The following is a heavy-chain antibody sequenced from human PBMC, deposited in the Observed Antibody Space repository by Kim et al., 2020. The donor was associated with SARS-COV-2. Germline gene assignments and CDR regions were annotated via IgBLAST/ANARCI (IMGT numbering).Heavy chain of an antibody. Sequence: GGSLRLSCAASGFTFSSYDMHWVRQATGKGLEWVSAIGTAGDTYYPGSVKGRFTISRENAKNSLYLQMNSLRAGDTAVYYCARWVYYYDSSGYPLWNWFDPWGQGTLVTVSS. CDR1: GFTFSSYD. J-gene: IGHJ5*02. V-gene: IGHV3-13*01. CDR2: IGTAGDT. D-gene: IGHD3-22*01. CDR3: ARWVYYYDSSGYPLWNWFDP.